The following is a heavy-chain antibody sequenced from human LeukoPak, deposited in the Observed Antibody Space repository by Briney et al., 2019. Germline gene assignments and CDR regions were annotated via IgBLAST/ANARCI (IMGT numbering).Heavy chain of an antibody. CDR2: TYYRSKWYK. Sequence: SQTLSLTCAISGDSVSSNSAAWNWIRQSPSRGLEWLGRTYYRSKWYKEYALSVKSRITINPDTSKNQFSLQLNSVTPEDTAVCYCTSLTGDTDYWGQGTLVTVSS. CDR1: GDSVSSNSAA. V-gene: IGHV6-1*01. D-gene: IGHD7-27*01. CDR3: TSLTGDTDY. J-gene: IGHJ4*02.